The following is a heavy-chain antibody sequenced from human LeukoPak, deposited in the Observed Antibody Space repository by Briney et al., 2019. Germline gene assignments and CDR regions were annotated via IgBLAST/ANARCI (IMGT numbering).Heavy chain of an antibody. Sequence: GGSLRLSCVASGFIFPNFAMTWVRQAPGERLEWVSAIRGSGDRTSYADSLKGRFTISRDKSKNTLYLQMNNLRAEDTAVYYCARDDAVDGGYLDYWGQGALVTVSS. D-gene: IGHD6-19*01. CDR1: GFIFPNFA. J-gene: IGHJ4*02. V-gene: IGHV3-23*01. CDR3: ARDDAVDGGYLDY. CDR2: IRGSGDRT.